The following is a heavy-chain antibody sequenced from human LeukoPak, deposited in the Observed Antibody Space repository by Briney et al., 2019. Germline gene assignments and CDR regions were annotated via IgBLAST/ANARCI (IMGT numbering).Heavy chain of an antibody. CDR1: GFTFSSYE. D-gene: IGHD1-26*01. J-gene: IGHJ4*02. Sequence: GGSLRLSCAASGFTFSSYEMNWVRQAPGKGLEWVSYISSSGSTKYYADSLMGRFTLSRDNAKKSLYLQMNSLRDEDTAVYYCARDRSGNYHLDYWGQGTLVTVSS. CDR2: ISSSGSTK. V-gene: IGHV3-48*03. CDR3: ARDRSGNYHLDY.